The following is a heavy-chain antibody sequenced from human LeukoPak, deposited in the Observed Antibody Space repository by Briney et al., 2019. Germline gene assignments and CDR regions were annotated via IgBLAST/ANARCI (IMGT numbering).Heavy chain of an antibody. CDR3: ARGGDRWFGEEYSGY. D-gene: IGHD3-10*01. Sequence: AASVKVSCKASGYTFTRYNINWVRQATGQGLEWMGWMNPNSDNTGYAQKFQGRVTMTRNTSISTAYMELSSLRSEDTAVYYCARGGDRWFGEEYSGYWGQGTLVTVSS. CDR2: MNPNSDNT. CDR1: GYTFTRYN. J-gene: IGHJ4*02. V-gene: IGHV1-8*01.